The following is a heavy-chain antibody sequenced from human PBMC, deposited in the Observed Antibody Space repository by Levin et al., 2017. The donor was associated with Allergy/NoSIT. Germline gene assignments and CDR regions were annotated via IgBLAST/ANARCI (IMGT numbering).Heavy chain of an antibody. CDR2: IKQDGSEK. V-gene: IGHV3-7*01. D-gene: IGHD3-10*01. CDR3: ARKLGPLWFGEPGEWFDP. CDR1: GFTFSSYW. J-gene: IGHJ5*02. Sequence: GASVKVSCAASGFTFSSYWMSWVRQAPGKGLEWVANIKQDGSEKYYVDSVKGRFTISRDNAKNSLYLQMNSLRAEDTAVYYCARKLGPLWFGEPGEWFDPWGQGTLVTVSS.